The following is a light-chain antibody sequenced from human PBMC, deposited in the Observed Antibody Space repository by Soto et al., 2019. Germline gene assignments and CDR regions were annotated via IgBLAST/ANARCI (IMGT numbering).Light chain of an antibody. CDR2: DVS. CDR1: SSDVGGYNY. V-gene: IGLV2-14*01. Sequence: QSVLTQPASGSGSPGQSSTISCTGTSSDVGGYNYVSWYQQHPGKAPKLMIYDVSYWPSGVSNRFSGSKSGNTASLTISGLQAEDEADYYCSSYTNSSPFVFGTGTKVTVL. CDR3: SSYTNSSPFV. J-gene: IGLJ1*01.